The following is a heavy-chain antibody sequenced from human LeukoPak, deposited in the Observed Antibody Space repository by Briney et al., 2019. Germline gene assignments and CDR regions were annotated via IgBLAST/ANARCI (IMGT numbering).Heavy chain of an antibody. D-gene: IGHD3-22*01. V-gene: IGHV4-59*01. CDR1: GGSISSYY. J-gene: IGHJ4*02. CDR2: IYYSGST. CDR3: ARGRARDSSGYPNY. Sequence: SETLSLTCTVSGGSISSYYWSWIRQPPGKGLEWIGYIYYSGSTNYNPSIKSRVTISVDTSKNQFSLKLSSVTAADTAVYYCARGRARDSSGYPNYWGQGTLVTVSS.